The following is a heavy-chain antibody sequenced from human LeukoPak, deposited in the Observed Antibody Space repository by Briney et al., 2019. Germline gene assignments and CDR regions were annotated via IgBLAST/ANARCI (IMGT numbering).Heavy chain of an antibody. D-gene: IGHD1-1*01. V-gene: IGHV4-34*01. CDR1: GGSLTGYY. J-gene: IGHJ1*01. Sequence: SETLSLTCDVSGGSLTGYYWSWVRQPPGKGLEWIGEINRDGSSYNNPSLKSRVTISIDTSKNQFSLKLSSVTAADTAVYYCARHDAEYFQHWGQGTLVTVSS. CDR2: INRDGSS. CDR3: ARHDAEYFQH.